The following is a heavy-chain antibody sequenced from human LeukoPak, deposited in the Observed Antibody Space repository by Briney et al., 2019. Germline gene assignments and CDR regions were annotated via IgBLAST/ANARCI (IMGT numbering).Heavy chain of an antibody. CDR3: ASPWKQPTYYFDY. CDR1: GGSISSSNYY. CDR2: IYYSGST. D-gene: IGHD1-1*01. Sequence: SETLSLTCTVSGGSISSSNYYWGWIRQPPGKGLEWIGSIYYSGSTYYNPSLKSRVTISVGTSKIQFSLKLSSVTASDTAVYYCASPWKQPTYYFDYWGQGTLVSVSS. V-gene: IGHV4-39*01. J-gene: IGHJ4*02.